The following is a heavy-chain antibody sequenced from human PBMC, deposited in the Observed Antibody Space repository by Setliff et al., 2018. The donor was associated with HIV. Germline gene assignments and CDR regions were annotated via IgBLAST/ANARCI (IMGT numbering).Heavy chain of an antibody. V-gene: IGHV1-2*06. D-gene: IGHD3-10*01. CDR1: GYIFTDYY. CDR2: INPNSGGT. Sequence: ASVKVSCKASGYIFTDYYVHWVRQAPGQELGWMGRINPNSGGTNYAQKFEGRVTMTRDTTVNTVYIEVSSLRSDDTAVYYCSRDVGVPGRGNALEYWGQGIPVTVSS. CDR3: SRDVGVPGRGNALEY. J-gene: IGHJ4*02.